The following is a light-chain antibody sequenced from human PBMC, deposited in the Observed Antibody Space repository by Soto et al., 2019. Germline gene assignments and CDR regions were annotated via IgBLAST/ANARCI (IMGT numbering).Light chain of an antibody. CDR1: QGIGDT. Sequence: TQTPLSLPVTPVEPSSLCFRASQGIGDTLAWYQHKPGQTPRLLIYDTSTRATGVPARFSGSRSGPEFTLTINSLQSEDFAIYYCQPYNNWPLTFGGGTKVDIK. V-gene: IGKV3-15*01. CDR3: QPYNNWPLT. CDR2: DTS. J-gene: IGKJ4*01.